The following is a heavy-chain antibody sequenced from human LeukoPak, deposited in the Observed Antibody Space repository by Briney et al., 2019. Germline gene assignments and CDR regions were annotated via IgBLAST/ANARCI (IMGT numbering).Heavy chain of an antibody. D-gene: IGHD2-8*02. CDR1: SGSISSGHYY. CDR3: ARGRGESTGPETYYFDY. CDR2: TYYSGST. Sequence: PSQTLSLTCTVSSGSISSGHYYWAWIPQHPGKGLEWIGNTYYSGSTYYNPSLRGRLSISQDAYHNQFSLSLRFVTAADTAVYYCARGRGESTGPETYYFDYWGPGTLVTVSS. J-gene: IGHJ4*02. V-gene: IGHV4-31*03.